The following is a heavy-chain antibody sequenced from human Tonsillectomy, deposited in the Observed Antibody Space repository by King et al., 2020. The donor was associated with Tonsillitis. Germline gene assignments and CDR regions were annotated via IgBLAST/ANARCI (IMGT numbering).Heavy chain of an antibody. CDR1: GYTLTDYY. CDR2: INPNSGGT. D-gene: IGHD5-24*01. J-gene: IGHJ3*02. V-gene: IGHV1-2*02. Sequence: VQLVESGAEVKKPGASVKVSCKASGYTLTDYYMHCVRQAPGQGLEWMGWINPNSGGTNYAQKLQGRVTMTRETSIRTAHMEVSRVRYDDTAVYYCARDYWDGYNTGAFDIWGQGTMVTVSS. CDR3: ARDYWDGYNTGAFDI.